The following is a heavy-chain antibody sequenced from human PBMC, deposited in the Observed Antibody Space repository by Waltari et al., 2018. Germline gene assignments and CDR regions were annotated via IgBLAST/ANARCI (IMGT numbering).Heavy chain of an antibody. CDR3: ARDNTAVAGTGY. V-gene: IGHV4-39*07. CDR1: GGSISSSSYY. Sequence: QLQLQESGPGLVKPSETLSLTCTVSGGSISSSSYYWGWIRQPPGKGLEWIGSIYYSGSTYYNPSLKSRVTISVDTSKNQFSLKLSSVTAADTAVYYCARDNTAVAGTGYRGQGTLVTVSS. D-gene: IGHD6-19*01. CDR2: IYYSGST. J-gene: IGHJ1*01.